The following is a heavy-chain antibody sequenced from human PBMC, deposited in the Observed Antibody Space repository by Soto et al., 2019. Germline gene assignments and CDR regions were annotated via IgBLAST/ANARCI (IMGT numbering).Heavy chain of an antibody. D-gene: IGHD1-1*01. J-gene: IGHJ3*02. CDR3: ARVERGTATTVVHAFDI. CDR2: MSHSGGT. V-gene: IGHV4-34*01. CDR1: GGSVNSGNYY. Sequence: QVQLQQWGAGLLKPSETLSLTCAVFGGSVNSGNYYWSWIRQPPGKGLEWIGEMSHSGGTHFNPSRKRRVTISVDTSKNQFSLKMSSVTAADTALYYCARVERGTATTVVHAFDIWGPGTMVTVSS.